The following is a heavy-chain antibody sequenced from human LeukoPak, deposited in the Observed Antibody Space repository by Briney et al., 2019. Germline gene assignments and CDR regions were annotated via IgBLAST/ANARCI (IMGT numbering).Heavy chain of an antibody. D-gene: IGHD1-26*01. J-gene: IGHJ4*02. V-gene: IGHV1-46*03. CDR2: INPSGGST. CDR3: ARDLLSSSGSYRVSVYFDY. Sequence: ASVKVSCKASGYTFTSYYMHWVRQAPGQGLEWMGIINPSGGSTSYAQKFQGRVTMTRDTSTGTVYMELSSLRSEDTAVYYCARDLLSSSGSYRVSVYFDYWGQGTLVTVSS. CDR1: GYTFTSYY.